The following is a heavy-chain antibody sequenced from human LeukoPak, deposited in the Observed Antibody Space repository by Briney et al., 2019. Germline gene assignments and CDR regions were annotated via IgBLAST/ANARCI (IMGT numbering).Heavy chain of an antibody. V-gene: IGHV3-23*01. CDR3: ASISSSRPVY. Sequence: GGSLRLSCAASGFTFSSYAMNWVRQAPGKGLEWVSDISSSGSSKYYADSVKGRFTISRDNSKNSLYLQMNSLRDEDTAVYYGASISSSRPVYWGEGTLVTVSS. D-gene: IGHD6-13*01. CDR2: ISSSGSSK. J-gene: IGHJ4*02. CDR1: GFTFSSYA.